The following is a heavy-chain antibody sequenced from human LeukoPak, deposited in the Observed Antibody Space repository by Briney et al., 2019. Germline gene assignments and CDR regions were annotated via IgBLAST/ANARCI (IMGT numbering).Heavy chain of an antibody. CDR2: IHHSGIT. J-gene: IGHJ4*02. CDR1: GYSISSGYY. D-gene: IGHD1-1*01. Sequence: SETLSLTCTVSGYSISSGYYWGCIRQPPGKGLEWIGSIHHSGITYYNPSLKSRVSISVDTSKNQSSLKLNSVTAADTAVYYCARGDRNWNYYDYWGQGTLVTVSS. CDR3: ARGDRNWNYYDY. V-gene: IGHV4-38-2*02.